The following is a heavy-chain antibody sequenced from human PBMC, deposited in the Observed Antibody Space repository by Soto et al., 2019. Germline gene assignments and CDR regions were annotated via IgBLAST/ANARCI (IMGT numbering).Heavy chain of an antibody. Sequence: LGESLKISCKGSGYSFTTYWTVWVRQMPGKGLEWMGTIYPGDSDARYNPSFQGQGSISADKSTNTAYLQWNSLQASDTAIYYSARQTTARGYYYQAMDVWGQGTTVTVSS. CDR3: ARQTTARGYYYQAMDV. CDR1: GYSFTTYW. V-gene: IGHV5-51*01. CDR2: IYPGDSDA. J-gene: IGHJ6*02. D-gene: IGHD3-10*01.